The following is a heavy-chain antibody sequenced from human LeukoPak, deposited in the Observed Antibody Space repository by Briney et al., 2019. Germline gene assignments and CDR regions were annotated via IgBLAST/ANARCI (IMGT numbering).Heavy chain of an antibody. CDR3: ARSGLRYSDWLTFDP. V-gene: IGHV1-18*01. J-gene: IGHJ5*02. CDR2: ISAYNGNT. Sequence: ASVKVSCKASGYTFTSYGISWVRQAPGQGLEWVGRISAYNGNTNYAQKLQGRVTMTTDTSTSTAYMELRSLRSDDTAVYYCARSGLRYSDWLTFDPWGQGTLVTVSS. CDR1: GYTFTSYG. D-gene: IGHD3-9*01.